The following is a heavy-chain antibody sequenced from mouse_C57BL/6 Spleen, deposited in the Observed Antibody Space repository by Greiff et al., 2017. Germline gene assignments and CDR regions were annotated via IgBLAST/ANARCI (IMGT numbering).Heavy chain of an antibody. CDR3: ARIDYYGSSPYYAMDY. CDR2: IWSGGST. J-gene: IGHJ4*01. Sequence: QVQLKESGPGLVQPSQSLSITCTVSGFSLTSYGVHWVRQSPGKGLEWLGVIWSGGSTDYNAAFISRLSISKDNSKSQVFFKMNSLQADDTAIYYCARIDYYGSSPYYAMDYWGQGTSVTVSS. V-gene: IGHV2-2*01. CDR1: GFSLTSYG. D-gene: IGHD1-1*01.